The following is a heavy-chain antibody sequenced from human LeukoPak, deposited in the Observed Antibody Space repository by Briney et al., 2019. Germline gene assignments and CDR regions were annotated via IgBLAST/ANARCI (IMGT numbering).Heavy chain of an antibody. CDR1: GFTFSSYE. CDR3: ARVPSANSSTGD. Sequence: PGGSLRLSCAASGFTFSSYEMNWVRQAPGKGLWCVSYISSSGSTIYYADSVKGRFTISRDNAKNSLYLQMNSLRAEDTAVYYCARVPSANSSTGDGGQGTLVTVSS. D-gene: IGHD6-13*01. J-gene: IGHJ4*02. V-gene: IGHV3-48*03. CDR2: ISSSGSTI.